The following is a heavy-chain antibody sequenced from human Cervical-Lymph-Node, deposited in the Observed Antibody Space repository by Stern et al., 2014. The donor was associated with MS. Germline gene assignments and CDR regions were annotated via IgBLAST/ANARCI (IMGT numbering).Heavy chain of an antibody. J-gene: IGHJ6*01. D-gene: IGHD1-1*01. V-gene: IGHV1-69*06. CDR1: GDTFTDYA. CDR3: AREVGSLAMDV. CDR2: ITPIFNSA. Sequence: VQLVQSGGEVKKPGSSVKVSCKASGDTFTDYAISWVRQAPGQGPEWLGGITPIFNSADYAQKCQGRLTITADKSRSTAYMELSSLTSDDTAVYYCAREVGSLAMDVWGQGTTVIVSS.